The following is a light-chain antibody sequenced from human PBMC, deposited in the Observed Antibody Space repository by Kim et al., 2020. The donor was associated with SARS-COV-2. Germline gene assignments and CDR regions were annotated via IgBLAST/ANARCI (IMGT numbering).Light chain of an antibody. Sequence: SAGERATLSCGASQSVSNSYLAWYQQKPGLAPRLLVYDASTRATGIPDRFSGSGSGTDFTLTISRLEPEDFAVYYCQQYGSSPKTFGQGTKVDIK. J-gene: IGKJ1*01. CDR2: DAS. CDR3: QQYGSSPKT. CDR1: QSVSNSY. V-gene: IGKV3D-20*01.